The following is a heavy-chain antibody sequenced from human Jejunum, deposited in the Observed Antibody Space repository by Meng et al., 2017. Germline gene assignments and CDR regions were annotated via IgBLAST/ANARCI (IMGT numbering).Heavy chain of an antibody. CDR3: LRGRDY. CDR1: GFTFSNYA. CDR2: ILDRDGIT. V-gene: IGHV3-23*04. Sequence: VQLVGSGGGVVQPGRSLRLSCAASGFTFSNYAMSWVRQAPGKGLEWVSVILDRDGITSYADSVKGRFTISRDNSHNTVDLQMNSVRVDDTAVYFCLRGRDYWGQGTLVTVSS. J-gene: IGHJ4*02. D-gene: IGHD3-16*01.